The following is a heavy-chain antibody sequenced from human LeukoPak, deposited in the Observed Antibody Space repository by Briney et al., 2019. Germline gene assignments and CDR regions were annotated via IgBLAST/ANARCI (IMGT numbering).Heavy chain of an antibody. CDR3: AGGSGWVTDS. CDR2: IKQDGSEK. Sequence: PGGSLRLSCAASGSTFSGYWMNWVRQAPGKGLEWVANIKQDGSEKYYVDSVKGRFTISRDNAKNSLYLQMNSLRAEDTAVYFCAGGSGWVTDSWGQGTLVTVSS. J-gene: IGHJ4*02. D-gene: IGHD6-19*01. CDR1: GSTFSGYW. V-gene: IGHV3-7*01.